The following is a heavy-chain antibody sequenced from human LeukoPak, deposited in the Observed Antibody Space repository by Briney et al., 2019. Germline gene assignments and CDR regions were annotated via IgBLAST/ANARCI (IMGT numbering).Heavy chain of an antibody. CDR2: IYYSGST. CDR3: ARDPLGYSHGYYFDY. D-gene: IGHD5-18*01. Sequence: WVRQAPGKGLEWIGSIYYSGSTYYNPSLKSRVTMSVDTSKNQFSLKLSSATAADTAVYYCARDPLGYSHGYYFDYWGQGSLVTVSS. J-gene: IGHJ4*02. V-gene: IGHV4-39*07.